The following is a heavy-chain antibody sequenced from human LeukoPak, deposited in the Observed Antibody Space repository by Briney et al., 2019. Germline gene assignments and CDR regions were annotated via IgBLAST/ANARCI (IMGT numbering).Heavy chain of an antibody. CDR2: INPNSGGT. CDR1: GYTFTGNF. J-gene: IGHJ4*02. D-gene: IGHD4-17*01. V-gene: IGHV1-2*02. CDR3: ARGGRDYGDYIWGIGIDY. Sequence: ASVKVSCKASGYTFTGNFIHWVRQAPGQGLEWMGWINPNSGGTNYAQKFQGRVTMTRDTTIGTAYLELSRLGSDDTAVYYCARGGRDYGDYIWGIGIDYWGQGTLVTVSS.